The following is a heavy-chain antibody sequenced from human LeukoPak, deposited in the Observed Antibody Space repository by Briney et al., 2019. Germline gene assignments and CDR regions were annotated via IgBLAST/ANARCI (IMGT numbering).Heavy chain of an antibody. Sequence: SETLSLTCTVSGGSISSSTYYWAWIRQPPGKGLEWIVSIYYGGSTYYNPSLKSRVTISADTSKNQFSLKLSSVTAADTAVYFCARRVIVATIDYWGQGTLVTVSS. CDR2: IYYGGST. V-gene: IGHV4-39*01. CDR3: ARRVIVATIDY. J-gene: IGHJ4*02. D-gene: IGHD5-12*01. CDR1: GGSISSSTYY.